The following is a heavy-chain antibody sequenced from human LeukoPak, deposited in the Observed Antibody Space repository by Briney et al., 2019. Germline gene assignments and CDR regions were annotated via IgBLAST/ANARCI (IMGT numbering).Heavy chain of an antibody. CDR3: AREDLSQYSSSYYYYALDV. J-gene: IGHJ6*02. Sequence: SVKVSCKASGGTFSSYAISWVRQAPGQGLEWMGGIIPIFGTANYAQKFQGRVTITADESTSTAYMELSSLRAEDTAVYYCAREDLSQYSSSYYYYALDVWGQGTTVIVSS. CDR1: GGTFSSYA. CDR2: IIPIFGTA. V-gene: IGHV1-69*01. D-gene: IGHD2-2*01.